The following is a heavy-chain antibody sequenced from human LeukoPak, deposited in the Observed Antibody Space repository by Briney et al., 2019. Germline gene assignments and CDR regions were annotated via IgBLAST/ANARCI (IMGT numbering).Heavy chain of an antibody. CDR1: GFTFSSYN. CDR3: ARARGGVVISPLDY. J-gene: IGHJ4*02. CDR2: ISSSSSTI. D-gene: IGHD3-3*01. Sequence: GGSLRLSCAASGFTFSSYNMNWVRQAPGKGLEWVSYISSSSSTIYYADSVKGRFTISRDNSKNTLYLQMNSLRAEDTAVYYCARARGGVVISPLDYWGQGTLVTVSS. V-gene: IGHV3-48*01.